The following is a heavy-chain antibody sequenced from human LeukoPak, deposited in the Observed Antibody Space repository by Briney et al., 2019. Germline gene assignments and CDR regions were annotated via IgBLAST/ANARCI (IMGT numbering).Heavy chain of an antibody. Sequence: GGSLRLSCAASGFIFTAYGMHWVRQAPGKGLEWVAVISHDLTYQAYADSVKGRFPISRDDSKNTLYVQMNSLRTEDTGFYYCARDVNNYFDYWGLGTLVTVSS. CDR3: ARDVNNYFDY. CDR1: GFIFTAYG. V-gene: IGHV3-30*03. CDR2: ISHDLTYQ. J-gene: IGHJ4*02.